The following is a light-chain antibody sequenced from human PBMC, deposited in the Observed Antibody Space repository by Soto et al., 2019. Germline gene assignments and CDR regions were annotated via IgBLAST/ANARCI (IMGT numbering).Light chain of an antibody. J-gene: IGLJ1*01. CDR1: SSDVGGYDY. Sequence: QSALTQPASVSGSPGQSVTISCTGTSSDVGGYDYVSWYQHHPGKDPKLVIYDVTYRPSGVSDRFSGSKSANTASLTISGLQAENEADYYCSSYTSSSTNVFGTGTKVTVL. V-gene: IGLV2-14*01. CDR3: SSYTSSSTNV. CDR2: DVT.